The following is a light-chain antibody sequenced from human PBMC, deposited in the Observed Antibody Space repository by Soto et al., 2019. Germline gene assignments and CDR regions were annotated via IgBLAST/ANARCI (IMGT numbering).Light chain of an antibody. Sequence: QPVLTQSPSASASLGASVKLTCTLSSGHSNYAIAWQQQQPEEGPRYLMKLNKDGSHGKGDGIPNRFSGSSSGAERYLTISIIQSEDEADYYRQTWGTGIVIFGGGTKLTVL. CDR1: SGHSNYA. CDR3: QTWGTGIVI. J-gene: IGLJ2*01. V-gene: IGLV4-69*01. CDR2: LNKDGSH.